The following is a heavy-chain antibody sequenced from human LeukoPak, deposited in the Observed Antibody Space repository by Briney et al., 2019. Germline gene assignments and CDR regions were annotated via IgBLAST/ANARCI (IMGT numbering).Heavy chain of an antibody. J-gene: IGHJ5*02. V-gene: IGHV4-59*11. D-gene: IGHD5-18*01. CDR2: IYYSGST. CDR1: GGSISSHY. Sequence: SETLSLTCTVSGGSISSHYWSWIRQPPGKGLEWIGHIYYSGSTNYNPSLKSRVTISVDTSKNQFSLKLSSVTAADTAVYYCARETWIQAGFDPWGQGTLVTVSS. CDR3: ARETWIQAGFDP.